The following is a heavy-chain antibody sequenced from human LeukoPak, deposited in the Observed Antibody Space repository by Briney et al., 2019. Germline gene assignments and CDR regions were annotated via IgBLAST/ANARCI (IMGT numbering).Heavy chain of an antibody. V-gene: IGHV3-21*01. CDR3: ASRVGATLATDY. CDR2: ISSSSSYI. CDR1: GFTFSSYI. D-gene: IGHD1-26*01. Sequence: KPGGPLRLSCAASGFTFSSYIMNWVRQAPGKGLEWVSSISSSSSYIYYADSVKGRFTISRDNAKNSLYLQMNSLRAEDTAVYYCASRVGATLATDYWGQGTLVTVSS. J-gene: IGHJ4*02.